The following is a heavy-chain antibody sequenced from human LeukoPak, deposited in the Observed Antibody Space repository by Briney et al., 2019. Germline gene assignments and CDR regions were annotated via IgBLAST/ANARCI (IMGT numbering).Heavy chain of an antibody. Sequence: GASVKVSCKASGYTFTCYYMHWVRQAPGQGLEWMGLINPNSVGTNYAQKFQGRVTMTRDTSISTAYMELSRLRSDDTAVYSCARVAVTAVISGMDVWGPGTTVTVSS. CDR3: ARVAVTAVISGMDV. CDR2: INPNSVGT. J-gene: IGHJ6*02. D-gene: IGHD4-11*01. CDR1: GYTFTCYY. V-gene: IGHV1-2*02.